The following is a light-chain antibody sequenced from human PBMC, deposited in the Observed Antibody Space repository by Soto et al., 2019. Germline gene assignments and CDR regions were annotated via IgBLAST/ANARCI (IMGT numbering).Light chain of an antibody. CDR3: ASYTISHTRV. V-gene: IGLV2-14*01. CDR2: EVN. CDR1: NNDIGAYNY. J-gene: IGLJ3*02. Sequence: QSVLTQPASVSGSPGQSITISCTGSNNDIGAYNYVSWYQHHPGKARKLIIYEVNYQPSGVSHRFSGSKSGTTASLTISGLQADDEADYYCASYTISHTRVFGGGTQLTVL.